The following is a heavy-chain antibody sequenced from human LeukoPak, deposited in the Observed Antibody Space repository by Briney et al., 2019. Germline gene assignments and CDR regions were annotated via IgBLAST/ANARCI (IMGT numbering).Heavy chain of an antibody. D-gene: IGHD6-13*01. CDR2: IDSDGSRI. CDR1: GFTFSTSW. Sequence: GGSLRLSCEGSGFTFSTSWMHWVRQAPGKGLVWVSRIDSDGSRITYADSVKGRFTISRDNAKNTVYLQMNSLRAEDTAVYYCAKDIGAAAGTLGYFDYWGQGTLVTVSS. J-gene: IGHJ4*02. CDR3: AKDIGAAAGTLGYFDY. V-gene: IGHV3-74*03.